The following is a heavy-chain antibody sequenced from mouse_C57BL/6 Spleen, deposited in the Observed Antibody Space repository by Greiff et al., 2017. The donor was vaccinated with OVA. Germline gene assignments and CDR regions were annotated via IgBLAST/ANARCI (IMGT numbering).Heavy chain of an antibody. J-gene: IGHJ2*01. CDR2: ISPGGDCI. D-gene: IGHD2-4*01. V-gene: IGHV5-9-1*02. Sequence: EVHLVESGDGLVKPGGSLKLSCTASGFTFTSYAMSWVRQTPEQRLEWVAYISPGGDCITYAETVKGRFTISGDNARNTLYLQMSSLKSEDTAMYYCTRYYDNDYFDYWGQGTTLTVSS. CDR1: GFTFTSYA. CDR3: TRYYDNDYFDY.